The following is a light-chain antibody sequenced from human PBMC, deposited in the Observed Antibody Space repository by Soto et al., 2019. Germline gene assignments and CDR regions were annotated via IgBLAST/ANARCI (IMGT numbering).Light chain of an antibody. J-gene: IGKJ1*01. V-gene: IGKV3-20*01. CDR3: QQYSSSPQT. Sequence: EIVLTQSPGTLSLSLGERATLSCRASQTVSSDFVAWYQQKPGQAPRLLIYGASSRASGLPDRFSGSWSGTDFPLTISRLEPEDFVVYYCQQYSSSPQTFGQGTKVDIK. CDR1: QTVSSDF. CDR2: GAS.